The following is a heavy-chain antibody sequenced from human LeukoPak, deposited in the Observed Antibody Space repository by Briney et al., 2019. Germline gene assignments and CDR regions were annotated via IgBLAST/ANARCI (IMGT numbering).Heavy chain of an antibody. Sequence: GASVKVSCKASGYTFTSYGISWVRQAPGQGLEWMGWISAYNGNTNYAQKLQGRVTMTTDTSTSTAYMELRSLRSDDTAVHYCARDLREDYYDSSGRRGDYWGQGTLVTVSS. V-gene: IGHV1-18*01. J-gene: IGHJ4*02. D-gene: IGHD3-22*01. CDR2: ISAYNGNT. CDR1: GYTFTSYG. CDR3: ARDLREDYYDSSGRRGDY.